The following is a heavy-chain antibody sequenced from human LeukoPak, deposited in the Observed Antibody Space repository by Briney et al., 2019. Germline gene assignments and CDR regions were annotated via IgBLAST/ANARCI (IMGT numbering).Heavy chain of an antibody. J-gene: IGHJ4*02. CDR1: GYTFTAYY. CDR3: ARAGGYCGRISCPYYFDY. V-gene: IGHV1-8*01. Sequence: ASVKVSCKASGYTFTAYYIHWVRQATGQGLEWMGWMNPNSGNTGYAQKFQGRVTMTRNTSISTAYMELSSLRSEDTAVYYCARAGGYCGRISCPYYFDYWGQGSLVAVSS. D-gene: IGHD2-15*01. CDR2: MNPNSGNT.